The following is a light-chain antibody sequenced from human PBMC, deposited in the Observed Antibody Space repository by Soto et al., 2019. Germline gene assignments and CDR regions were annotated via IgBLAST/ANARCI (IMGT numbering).Light chain of an antibody. CDR3: QQYENLPRFI. CDR1: QDVRKY. V-gene: IGKV1-33*01. CDR2: YAS. Sequence: DIQMTQSPSSLSASVGDRVTITCQASQDVRKYLSWYQQKPGKAPKLLIYYASNLETGVSSRFSGSGSGTDFTFTISSLQPEDIATYFCQQYENLPRFIFGPGTKVDIK. J-gene: IGKJ3*01.